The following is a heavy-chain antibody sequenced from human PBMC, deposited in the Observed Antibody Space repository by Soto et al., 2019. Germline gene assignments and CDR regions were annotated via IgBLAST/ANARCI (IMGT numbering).Heavy chain of an antibody. CDR2: ISYDGSNQ. J-gene: IGHJ6*02. CDR3: ARDYYRFNSGYGFSMDV. V-gene: IGHV3-30-3*01. Sequence: QVQLVESGGGVVQPGRSLRLSCAASGFTFSSYAMHWVRQAPGKGLEWVAVISYDGSNQYYADSVKGRFTISRDNSKNPLYLQMNSLRAEDTAVYYCARDYYRFNSGYGFSMDVWGPATTVTVCS. D-gene: IGHD5-12*01. CDR1: GFTFSSYA.